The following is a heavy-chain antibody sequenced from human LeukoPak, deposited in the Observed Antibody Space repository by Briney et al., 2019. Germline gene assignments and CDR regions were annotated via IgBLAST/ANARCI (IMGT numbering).Heavy chain of an antibody. CDR3: ARFQLGLWRSGDMDV. CDR1: GFNFSSYS. Sequence: DPGGSLRLSCAASGFNFSSYSMNWVRQAPGKGLEWVSSISSSSSFRYYADSVKGRFTISRDNAKNSLHLQMNSLRAEDTAVYYCARFQLGLWRSGDMDVWGKGTTVTVSS. D-gene: IGHD5-18*01. V-gene: IGHV3-21*01. J-gene: IGHJ6*03. CDR2: ISSSSSFR.